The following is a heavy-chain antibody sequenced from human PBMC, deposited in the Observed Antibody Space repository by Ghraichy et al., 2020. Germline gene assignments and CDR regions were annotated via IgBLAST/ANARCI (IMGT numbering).Heavy chain of an antibody. CDR1: GGSISSYY. CDR3: ARETYYYDSSGSIVP. CDR2: IYYSGST. V-gene: IGHV4-59*01. J-gene: IGHJ5*02. Sequence: SETLSLTCTVSGGSISSYYWSWIRQPPGKGLEWIGYIYYSGSTNYNPSLKSRVTISVDTSKNQFSLKLSSVTAADTAVYYCARETYYYDSSGSIVPCGQGTLVTVSS. D-gene: IGHD3-22*01.